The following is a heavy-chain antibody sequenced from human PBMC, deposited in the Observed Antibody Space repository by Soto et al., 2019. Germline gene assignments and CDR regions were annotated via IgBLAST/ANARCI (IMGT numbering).Heavy chain of an antibody. V-gene: IGHV4-4*02. CDR3: AGCLHCSNGGRFDP. CDR1: GVSIGSPNW. Sequence: PSETLSLTCAVSGVSIGSPNWWTWVRQAPGKGLEWIGEMWPSGGTTYNPSLRNRVTISVDNSKNHLSLTLTSVTAADTAIYYCAGCLHCSNGGRFDPWGQGALVTVSS. CDR2: MWPSGGT. J-gene: IGHJ5*02. D-gene: IGHD2-8*01.